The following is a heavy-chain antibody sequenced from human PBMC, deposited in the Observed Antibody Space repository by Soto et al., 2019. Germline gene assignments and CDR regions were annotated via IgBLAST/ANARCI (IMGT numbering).Heavy chain of an antibody. Sequence: GSGATLVNPTQTLTLTCTFSGFSLSTSQVGVGWIRQPPGKALEWLALIYWSGDEHYRPSLKSRLSIIKDTSKNHVVLIMTDMDPVDTATYYCARLLATLPVFAFDISCQALMVTL. CDR2: IYWSGDE. V-gene: IGHV2-5*01. CDR1: GFSLSTSQVG. D-gene: IGHD3-3*02. CDR3: ARLLATLPVFAFDI. J-gene: IGHJ3*02.